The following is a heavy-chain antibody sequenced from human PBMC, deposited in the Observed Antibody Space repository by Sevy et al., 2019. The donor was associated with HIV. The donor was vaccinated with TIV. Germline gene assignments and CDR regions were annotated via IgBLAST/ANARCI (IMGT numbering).Heavy chain of an antibody. CDR3: ANSAVRGYGDYGGAFEI. CDR1: GFTFSTYA. Sequence: GGSLRLSCAASGFTFSTYAMSWVRQAPGKGLEWVSSINGGGGSTYYADSVKGRFTISRDNSKNTLYLQMYSLRDDDTAVYYCANSAVRGYGDYGGAFEIWGQGTMVTVSS. D-gene: IGHD4-17*01. CDR2: INGGGGST. V-gene: IGHV3-23*01. J-gene: IGHJ3*02.